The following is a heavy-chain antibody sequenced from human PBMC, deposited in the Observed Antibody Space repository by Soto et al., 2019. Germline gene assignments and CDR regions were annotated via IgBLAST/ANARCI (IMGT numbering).Heavy chain of an antibody. D-gene: IGHD3-10*01. V-gene: IGHV3-30*18. CDR3: AKDRMGAGVRGYFDY. CDR2: IIYDGITK. J-gene: IGHJ4*02. CDR1: GFTFSSYG. Sequence: QVQLVESGGGVVQPVRSLRLSCAASGFTFSSYGMHWVRQAPGKGLDWVAVIIYDGITKYYADSVKGRFTISRDNSKSTLYLQMNSLRAEDTAVYYCAKDRMGAGVRGYFDYWGQGTLVTVAS.